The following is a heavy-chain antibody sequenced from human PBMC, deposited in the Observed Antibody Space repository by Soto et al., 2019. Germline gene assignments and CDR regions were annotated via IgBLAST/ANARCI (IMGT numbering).Heavy chain of an antibody. CDR3: ARDRGYCSGGSCYRNWFDP. J-gene: IGHJ5*02. Sequence: QVQLVQSGAEVKKPGASVKVSCKPSGYTFTSYGISWVRQAPGQGLEWMGWISTYNGNTNYAQKLQGRVTMTTDTSTSTAYMERTSLRSDDTAVYYCARDRGYCSGGSCYRNWFDPWGQGTLVTVSS. V-gene: IGHV1-18*01. CDR2: ISTYNGNT. D-gene: IGHD2-15*01. CDR1: GYTFTSYG.